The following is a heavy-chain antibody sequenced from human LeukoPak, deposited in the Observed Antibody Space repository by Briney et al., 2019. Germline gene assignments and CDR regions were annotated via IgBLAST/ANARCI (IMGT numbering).Heavy chain of an antibody. J-gene: IGHJ4*02. CDR3: VVSNG. V-gene: IGHV3-11*04. CDR1: GFTFSDHH. D-gene: IGHD5/OR15-5a*01. Sequence: GGSLRLSCAASGFTFSDHHMSWVRQAPGKGLEWVSYISTNGNTIYYADSVKGRFTISRDNSKNTLFLQMNSLRAEDTAVYYCVVSNGWGQGTLVTVSS. CDR2: ISTNGNTI.